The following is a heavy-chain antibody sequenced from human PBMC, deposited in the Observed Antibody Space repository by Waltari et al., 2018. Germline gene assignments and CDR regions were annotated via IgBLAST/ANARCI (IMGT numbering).Heavy chain of an antibody. CDR1: GFTFSTYA. CDR3: AKGERVTTDTFTYDY. D-gene: IGHD4-17*01. V-gene: IGHV3-23*01. Sequence: EVQLLESGGGLGQPGGSLRISCAASGFTFSTYAMNWIRQAPGKGLEWVSAISATGGVTFYADSVKGRFTISRDNSKNTLYLQMNNLRAEDTAVYYCAKGERVTTDTFTYDYWGQGTLVTVSS. CDR2: ISATGGVT. J-gene: IGHJ4*02.